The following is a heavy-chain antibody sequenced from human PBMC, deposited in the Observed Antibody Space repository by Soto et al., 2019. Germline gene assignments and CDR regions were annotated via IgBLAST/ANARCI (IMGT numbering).Heavy chain of an antibody. Sequence: ASVKVSCKASGFTFTSSAVQWVRQARGQRLEWIGWIVVGSGNTNYAQKFQERVTITRDMSTSTAYMELSSLRSEDTAVYYCAAAPRYDFWSGYFPTMDVWGQGTTVTVSS. CDR3: AAAPRYDFWSGYFPTMDV. CDR2: IVVGSGNT. CDR1: GFTFTSSA. J-gene: IGHJ6*02. V-gene: IGHV1-58*01. D-gene: IGHD3-3*01.